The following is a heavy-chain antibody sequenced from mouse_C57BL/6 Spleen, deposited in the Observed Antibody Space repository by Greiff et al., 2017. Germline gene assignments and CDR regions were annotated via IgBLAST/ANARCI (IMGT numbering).Heavy chain of an antibody. CDR3: ARGVITTVYFDY. Sequence: EVKVVESGPGMVKPSQSLSLTCTVTGYSITSGYDWHWIRHFPGNKLEWMGYISYSGSTNYNPSLKSRISITHDTSKNHFFLKLNSVTTEDTATYYCARGVITTVYFDYWGQGTTLTVSS. CDR1: GYSITSGYD. J-gene: IGHJ2*01. V-gene: IGHV3-1*01. D-gene: IGHD2-4*01. CDR2: ISYSGST.